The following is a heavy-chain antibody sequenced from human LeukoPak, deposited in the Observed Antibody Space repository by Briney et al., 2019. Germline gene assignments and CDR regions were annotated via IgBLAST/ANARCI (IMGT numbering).Heavy chain of an antibody. CDR1: GYTFTSYG. CDR2: ISTYNGHT. V-gene: IGHV1-18*01. D-gene: IGHD1-26*01. J-gene: IGHJ3*02. CDR3: ARGGRWELPRPYAFDI. Sequence: ASVKVSCKSSGYTFTSYGISWLRQARGQGLEWMGWISTYNGHTNYAQKLQGRVTMTTDTSTNTAYMALRNLRSDDTAVYYCARGGRWELPRPYAFDIWGQGTMVTVSS.